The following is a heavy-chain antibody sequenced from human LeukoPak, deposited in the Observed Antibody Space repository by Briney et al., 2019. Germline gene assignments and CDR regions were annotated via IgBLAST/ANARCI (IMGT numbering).Heavy chain of an antibody. CDR2: IYYNGNT. V-gene: IGHV4-39*07. CDR3: ARGATTAGLRFDY. J-gene: IGHJ4*02. Sequence: SETLSLTCTVSGGSISSSSYFWGRIRQPPGKGLEWIGSIYYNGNTYYKPSLKSRVTISVDTSKNLFSLKLTSVIAADTAVYYCARGATTAGLRFDYWGQGTLVTVSS. CDR1: GGSISSSSYF. D-gene: IGHD6-13*01.